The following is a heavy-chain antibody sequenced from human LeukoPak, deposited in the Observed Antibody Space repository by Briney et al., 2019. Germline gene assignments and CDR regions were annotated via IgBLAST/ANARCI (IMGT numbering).Heavy chain of an antibody. V-gene: IGHV4-4*07. CDR3: AKVLTVEYV. J-gene: IGHJ6*04. CDR1: GGSISSYF. CDR2: FYTSGNT. Sequence: SETLSLTCTVSGGSISSYFWSWIRQPAGKGLEWIGRFYTSGNTNYNPSLKSRVTMSVDTSKNQFFLNLTSVTAADAAIYYWAKVLTVEYVWGKGTTVNVSS.